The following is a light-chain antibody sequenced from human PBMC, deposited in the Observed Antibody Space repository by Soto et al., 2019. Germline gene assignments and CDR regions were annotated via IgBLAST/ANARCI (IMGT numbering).Light chain of an antibody. CDR1: SSNIGAGYE. CDR3: QSYDRGLTAYV. CDR2: GND. J-gene: IGLJ1*01. Sequence: QSVLTQPPSVSGAPGQRVTISCTGTSSNIGAGYEVHWYHQLPGTATKFLVSGNDNRPSGVPDRLSASKSGTSGSLAITGLQAEYEGHYYCQSYDRGLTAYVFGPVTKLTVL. V-gene: IGLV1-40*01.